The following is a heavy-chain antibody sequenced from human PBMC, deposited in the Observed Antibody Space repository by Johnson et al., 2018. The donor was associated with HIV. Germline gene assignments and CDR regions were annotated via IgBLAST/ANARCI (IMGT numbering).Heavy chain of an antibody. V-gene: IGHV3-23*04. J-gene: IGHJ3*02. CDR3: ARDTWGLDAFDI. CDR2: ISGSGGST. CDR1: GFTFSSYA. D-gene: IGHD2-21*01. Sequence: EVQLVESGGCLVQPWGSLRLSCAASGFTFSSYAMSWVRQAPGKGLEWVSAISGSGGSTYYADSVKGRFTISRDNSKTTLYLQMNSLRAEDTAVYYCARDTWGLDAFDIWGQGTMVTVSS.